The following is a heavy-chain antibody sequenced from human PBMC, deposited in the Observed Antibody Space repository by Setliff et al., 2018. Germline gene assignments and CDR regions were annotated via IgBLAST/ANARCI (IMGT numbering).Heavy chain of an antibody. V-gene: IGHV4-39*01. CDR1: GASITNINYY. CDR2: IFYSGRT. J-gene: IGHJ4*02. D-gene: IGHD3-16*01. Sequence: KTSETLSLTCTVSGASITNINYYWGLIRQPPGKGLEWIGSIFYSGRTFYNPSLKSRVTISVDTSKNQFSLTLSSVTAADTAVYYCARLPNYVWGSPVDYWGQGTPVTVSS. CDR3: ARLPNYVWGSPVDY.